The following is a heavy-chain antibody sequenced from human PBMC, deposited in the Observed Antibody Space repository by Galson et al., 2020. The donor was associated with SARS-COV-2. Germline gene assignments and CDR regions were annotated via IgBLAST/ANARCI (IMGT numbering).Heavy chain of an antibody. D-gene: IGHD3-10*01. CDR1: GFSFSTYA. V-gene: IGHV3-33*01. J-gene: IGHJ5*02. CDR3: ARDYYGSGSYDNWFDP. CDR2: IWSDGSHK. Sequence: GSLRLSCAASGFSFSTYAMHWVRQAPGKGLEWVAVIWSDGSHKSYADSVKGRFIISRDNSKNTLYLQMISLRAEDTAVYYCARDYYGSGSYDNWFDPWGQGTLVTVSS.